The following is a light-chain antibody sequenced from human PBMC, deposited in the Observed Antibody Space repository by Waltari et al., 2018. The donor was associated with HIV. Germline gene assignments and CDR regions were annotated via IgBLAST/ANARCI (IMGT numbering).Light chain of an antibody. J-gene: IGKJ1*01. CDR2: ATS. CDR1: QSVSTSY. Sequence: EIVLTQSPGTLSLSPGERATLSCRASQSVSTSYLAWYQHKRGQAPRLLMYATSTRATGIADRFSGSGSETDFTLIIKRLEPDDCAVYYCQHGRTFGQGTKVEIK. CDR3: QHGRT. V-gene: IGKV3-20*01.